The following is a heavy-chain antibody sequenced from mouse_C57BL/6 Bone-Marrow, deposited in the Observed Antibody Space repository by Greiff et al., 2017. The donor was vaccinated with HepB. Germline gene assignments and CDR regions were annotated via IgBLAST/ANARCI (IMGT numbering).Heavy chain of an antibody. CDR2: ISGGGGNT. Sequence: DVHLVESGGGLVKPGGSLKLSCAASGFTFSSYTMSWVRQTPEKRLEWVATISGGGGNTYYPDSVKGRFTISRDNAKNTLYLQMSSLRSEDTALYYCARWWGYFDVWGTGTTVTVSS. CDR3: ARWWGYFDV. V-gene: IGHV5-9*01. J-gene: IGHJ1*03. D-gene: IGHD1-1*02. CDR1: GFTFSSYT.